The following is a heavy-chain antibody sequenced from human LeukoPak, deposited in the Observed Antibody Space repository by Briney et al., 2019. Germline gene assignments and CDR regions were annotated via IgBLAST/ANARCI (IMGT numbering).Heavy chain of an antibody. CDR2: INGSGGRT. J-gene: IGHJ4*02. D-gene: IGHD5-12*01. CDR3: AMGPPYGGYSD. Sequence: GGSLRLSSAASGFIFTTYAVTWVRQAPGKGPEWVATINGSGGRTYYATSLKARFTISRDKSTNTLHLQMNSLRAEDTAVYYCAMGPPYGGYSDWGQGTLVTVSS. CDR1: GFIFTTYA. V-gene: IGHV3-23*01.